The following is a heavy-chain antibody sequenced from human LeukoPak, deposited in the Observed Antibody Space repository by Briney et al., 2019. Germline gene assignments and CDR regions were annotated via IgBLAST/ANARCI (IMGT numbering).Heavy chain of an antibody. J-gene: IGHJ3*02. Sequence: GGSLRLSCAASGFTVSGNYMSWVRQAPAKGLEWVSIIYSGDSTYYADSVKGRFTISRDNSKNTLYLQMNSLRAEDTAVYYCARVFWEKDGFIGAFDIWGQGTMVTVSS. D-gene: IGHD3-3*01. CDR2: IYSGDST. V-gene: IGHV3-66*01. CDR1: GFTVSGNY. CDR3: ARVFWEKDGFIGAFDI.